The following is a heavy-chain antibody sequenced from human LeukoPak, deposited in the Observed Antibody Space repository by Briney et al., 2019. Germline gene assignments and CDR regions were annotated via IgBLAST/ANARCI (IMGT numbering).Heavy chain of an antibody. V-gene: IGHV1-18*01. CDR2: ISTYNGNT. CDR3: ATQSPACDY. J-gene: IGHJ4*02. CDR1: GYTFTKYG. Sequence: GASVTVSFKASGYTFTKYGINWVRQAPGQGLEWLGWISTYNGNTHYAQKFQGRVTMTTDTYTTTGYMELRSLRSDDTAIYYCATQSPACDYWGQGTLVAVSS.